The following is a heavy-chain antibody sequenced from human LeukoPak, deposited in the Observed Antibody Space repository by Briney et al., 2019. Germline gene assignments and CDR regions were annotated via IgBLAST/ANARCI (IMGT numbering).Heavy chain of an antibody. CDR3: AKGGRGYSYGSLDY. Sequence: GGSLRLSCAASGFTFSNYAMSWVRQAPRKGLEWVSPISDSGASTYYADSVKGRLTVSRDNSKNTLYLQMNSLRVEDSAVYYCAKGGRGYSYGSLDYWGQGTLVTVSP. CDR1: GFTFSNYA. V-gene: IGHV3-23*01. D-gene: IGHD5-18*01. J-gene: IGHJ4*02. CDR2: ISDSGAST.